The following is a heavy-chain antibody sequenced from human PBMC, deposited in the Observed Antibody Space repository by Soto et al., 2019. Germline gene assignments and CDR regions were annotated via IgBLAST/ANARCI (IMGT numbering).Heavy chain of an antibody. Sequence: QTTLNESGPTLAKPTQTLTLTCTFSGFSRSTSGVGVGWIRPPPAKDLELLALIHWNDDKRYSPSLKSTLTITKDLSKTQVVLTKTTMDPVDTATYYCAHRQPQHAKNYFHYWAQGTLVTVSS. CDR3: AHRQPQHAKNYFHY. V-gene: IGHV2-5*01. CDR2: IHWNDDK. D-gene: IGHD6-13*01. CDR1: GFSRSTSGVG. J-gene: IGHJ4*02.